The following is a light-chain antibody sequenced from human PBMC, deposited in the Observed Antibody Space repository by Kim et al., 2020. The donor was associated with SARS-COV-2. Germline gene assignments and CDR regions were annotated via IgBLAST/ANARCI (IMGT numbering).Light chain of an antibody. J-gene: IGLJ3*02. CDR2: GKN. CDR1: SLRSHY. Sequence: SVALGQTVRNTCRGDSLRSHYASWYRQKPGQAPVLVIYGKNNRPSGIPARFSGSTSGNTASLTITGAQAEDEADYYCNCRDSNHWVFGGGTKLTVL. V-gene: IGLV3-19*01. CDR3: NCRDSNHWV.